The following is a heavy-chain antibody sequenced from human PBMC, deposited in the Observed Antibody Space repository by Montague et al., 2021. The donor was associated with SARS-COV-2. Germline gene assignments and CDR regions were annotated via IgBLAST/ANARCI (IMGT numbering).Heavy chain of an antibody. J-gene: IGHJ6*02. CDR1: GGSFSGYY. CDR2: INHSGST. V-gene: IGHV4-34*01. D-gene: IGHD3-16*02. CDR3: ARGQPPRITFGGIISYGLDV. Sequence: SETLSLTCDVYGGSFSGYYRTWIRQPPGKGLEWIGEINHSGSTNYNPSLKSRVTISVDTSKNQFSLKLRSVTAADTAVYYCARGQPPRITFGGIISYGLDVWGQGTTVTVSS.